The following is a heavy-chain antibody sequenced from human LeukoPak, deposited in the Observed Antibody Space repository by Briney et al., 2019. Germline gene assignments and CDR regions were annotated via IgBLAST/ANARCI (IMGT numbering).Heavy chain of an antibody. CDR1: GFTFSSFW. CDR3: ARGLYSSAPSIDY. Sequence: PGGSLRLSCAVSGFTFSSFWMHWVRQAPGKGLVWVSRINSEQSSTGYADSVKGRFTVSRDNAKNTLYLQMNSLRVEDTAVYFCARGLYSSAPSIDYWGQGTPLTVSS. D-gene: IGHD2-21*01. J-gene: IGHJ4*02. V-gene: IGHV3-74*01. CDR2: INSEQSST.